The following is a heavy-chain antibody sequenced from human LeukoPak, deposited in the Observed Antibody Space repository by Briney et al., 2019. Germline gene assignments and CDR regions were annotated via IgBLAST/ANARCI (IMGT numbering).Heavy chain of an antibody. V-gene: IGHV4-31*03. J-gene: IGHJ6*02. CDR2: IYYSGST. Sequence: SETLSLTCTVSGGSISSGGYYWSWIRQHPGKGLEWIGYIYYSGSTYYNPSLKSRVTISVDTSKNQFSLKLSSVTAADTAVYYCARDLNDSSGYGMDVWGQGTMVTVSS. CDR3: ARDLNDSSGYGMDV. CDR1: GGSISSGGYY. D-gene: IGHD3-22*01.